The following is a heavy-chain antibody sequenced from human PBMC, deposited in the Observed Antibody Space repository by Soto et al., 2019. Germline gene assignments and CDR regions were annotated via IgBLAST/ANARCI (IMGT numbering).Heavy chain of an antibody. CDR3: SKDYKLVLRYFDSLLRTADY. Sequence: GGSLRLSCAASGFTFSSYGMHWVRQAPGKGLEWVAVISYDGSNKYYADSVKGRFTISRDNSKNTLYLQMNSLRAEDTVVYYCSKDYKLVLRYFDSLLRTADYWGQGTLVTVSS. J-gene: IGHJ4*02. D-gene: IGHD3-9*01. CDR1: GFTFSSYG. CDR2: ISYDGSNK. V-gene: IGHV3-30*18.